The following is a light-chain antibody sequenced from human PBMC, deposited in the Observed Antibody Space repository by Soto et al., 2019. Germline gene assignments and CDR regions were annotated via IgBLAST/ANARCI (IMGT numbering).Light chain of an antibody. CDR3: QQHSKWPRT. CDR2: GAS. CDR1: ESVSSN. V-gene: IGKV3-15*01. Sequence: EIVMTQSPATLSGSPGEGAALSCRASESVSSNLAWYQQKPGQAPRLLFYGASTRATDIPARFSGTGSGTEFTLTISSLQSEDFAVYYCQQHSKWPRTFGQGTKVDIK. J-gene: IGKJ1*01.